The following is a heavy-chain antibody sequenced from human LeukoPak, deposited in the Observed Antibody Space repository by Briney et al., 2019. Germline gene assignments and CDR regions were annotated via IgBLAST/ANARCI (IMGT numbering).Heavy chain of an antibody. V-gene: IGHV3-15*01. D-gene: IGHD4-11*01. Sequence: GGSLRLSCAASGFTFSNAWMSWVRQAPGKGLEWVGRIKSKTDGGTTDYAAPVKGRFTISRDDSKNTLYLQMNSLRAEDAAVYYCAVSSPYYYYMDVWGKGTTVTVSS. CDR3: AVSSPYYYYMDV. CDR1: GFTFSNAW. J-gene: IGHJ6*03. CDR2: IKSKTDGGTT.